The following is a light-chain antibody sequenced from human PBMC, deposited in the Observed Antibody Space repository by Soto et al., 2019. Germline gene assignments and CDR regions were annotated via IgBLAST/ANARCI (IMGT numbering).Light chain of an antibody. Sequence: QSALTQPASVSGSPGQSIAISCTGVRTDVADGYDYVSWYQQHPGQAPQLIIYDVSNRPSGVSDRFSGSKSGNTASLTISGLQAEDEAEYYCTSYTSSTPFYVSGTGTKVTVL. CDR2: DVS. J-gene: IGLJ1*01. CDR3: TSYTSSTPFYV. V-gene: IGLV2-14*03. CDR1: RTDVADGYDY.